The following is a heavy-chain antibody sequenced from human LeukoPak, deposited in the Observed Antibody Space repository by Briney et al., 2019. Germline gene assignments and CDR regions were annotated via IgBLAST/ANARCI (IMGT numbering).Heavy chain of an antibody. D-gene: IGHD1-1*01. CDR3: AKGLERESRLDS. Sequence: VGSLSLSCDASGFHFNTYTMYWVRQAPGQGLEWVSGIRHSEGRTYYPDSMRGRFAFSSDIFKNTLYLQMNGLRADDTALYYWAKGLERESRLDSWGQGTLVTVSS. CDR1: GFHFNTYT. V-gene: IGHV3-23*01. J-gene: IGHJ4*02. CDR2: IRHSEGRT.